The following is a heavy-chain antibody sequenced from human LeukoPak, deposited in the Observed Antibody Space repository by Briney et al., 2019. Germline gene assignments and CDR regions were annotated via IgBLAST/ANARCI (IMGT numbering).Heavy chain of an antibody. CDR3: ARGYCTSSSCYNDY. Sequence: GGSLRLSCAASGFTFSSYSMNWVRQAPGKGLEWVSYISSSSNTIYYADSVKGRFTISRDNAKNSLYLQMNSLGAEDTAVYYCARGYCTSSSCYNDYWGQGTLVAVSS. CDR2: ISSSSNTI. D-gene: IGHD2-2*02. J-gene: IGHJ4*02. CDR1: GFTFSSYS. V-gene: IGHV3-48*01.